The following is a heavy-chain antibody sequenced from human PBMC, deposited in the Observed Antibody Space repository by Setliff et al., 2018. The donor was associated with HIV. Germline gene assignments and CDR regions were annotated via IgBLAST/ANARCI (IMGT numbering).Heavy chain of an antibody. J-gene: IGHJ6*02. CDR1: GFSFSSYG. D-gene: IGHD2-8*01. CDR2: ISYDGSTK. Sequence: LRLSCAASGFSFSSYGMHWVRQAPGKGLEWVALISYDGSTKDYAGSVKGRFTISRDNAKNSLYLQMNSLRAEDTALYYCAKGMAPYYYYYYGMDVWGQGTTVTVSS. CDR3: AKGMAPYYYYYYGMDV. V-gene: IGHV3-30*18.